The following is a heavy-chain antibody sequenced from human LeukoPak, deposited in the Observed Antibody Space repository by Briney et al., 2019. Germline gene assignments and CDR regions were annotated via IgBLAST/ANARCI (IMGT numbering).Heavy chain of an antibody. CDR3: ARVPSIRFSPIDY. V-gene: IGHV3-74*01. D-gene: IGHD2/OR15-2a*01. Sequence: GGSLRLSCAASGFTFSSYWMHWVRQALGKGLVWVSRINSDGSSTSYADSVKGRFTISRDNAKNTLYLQMNSLRAEDTAVYYCARVPSIRFSPIDYWGQGTLVTVSS. CDR2: INSDGSST. CDR1: GFTFSSYW. J-gene: IGHJ4*02.